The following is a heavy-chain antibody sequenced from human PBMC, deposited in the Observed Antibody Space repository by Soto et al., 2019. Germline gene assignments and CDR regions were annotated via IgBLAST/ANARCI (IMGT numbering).Heavy chain of an antibody. CDR3: AKGSGISVAGSDY. J-gene: IGHJ4*02. Sequence: EVQLLESGGGLVQPGGSLRLSCAASGFTFSTYAMSWVRQAPGKGLEWVSGVSGSGGSTYYADSVKGRFTISRDNSKHTLYLQMNSLRAEDTAVYYCAKGSGISVAGSDYWGQGTLVTVSS. D-gene: IGHD6-19*01. CDR1: GFTFSTYA. V-gene: IGHV3-23*01. CDR2: VSGSGGST.